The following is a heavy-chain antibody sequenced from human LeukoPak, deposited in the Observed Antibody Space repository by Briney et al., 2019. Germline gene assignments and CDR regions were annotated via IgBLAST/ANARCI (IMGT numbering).Heavy chain of an antibody. Sequence: QPGRSLILSCTASGFTFGDYAMSWFRQAPGKGREWVGFIRSKAYGGTTEYAASVKGRFTISRDDSKSIAYLQMNSLRAEDTAVYYCAKSLEYSNYRYYFDYWGQGTLVTVSS. CDR1: GFTFGDYA. D-gene: IGHD4-11*01. V-gene: IGHV3-49*03. CDR2: IRSKAYGGTT. CDR3: AKSLEYSNYRYYFDY. J-gene: IGHJ4*02.